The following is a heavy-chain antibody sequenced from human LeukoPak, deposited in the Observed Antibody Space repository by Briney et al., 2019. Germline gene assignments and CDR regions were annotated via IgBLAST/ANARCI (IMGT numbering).Heavy chain of an antibody. J-gene: IGHJ4*02. CDR3: ARWGKVAIGHDY. CDR2: IRYDGNNK. Sequence: GGSLRLSCAASGFTFSSYGMHWVRQAPGKGLEWVAFIRYDGNNKYYADSVKGRFTISRDNSKNTLYLQMKSLRPEDTAVHYCARWGKVAIGHDYWGPGTVVTVSS. D-gene: IGHD6-13*01. V-gene: IGHV3-30*02. CDR1: GFTFSSYG.